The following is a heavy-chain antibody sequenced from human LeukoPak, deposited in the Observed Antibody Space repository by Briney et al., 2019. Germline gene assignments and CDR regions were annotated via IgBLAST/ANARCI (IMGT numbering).Heavy chain of an antibody. V-gene: IGHV7-4-1*02. D-gene: IGHD2-8*01. CDR2: INTNTGNR. CDR1: GYTFTSYA. CDR3: ARGVVYCTNGVCYVYYYFYMDV. J-gene: IGHJ6*03. Sequence: VASVKVSCKASGYTFTSYAMNWVRQAPGQGLEWMGWINTNTGNRTYAQGFTGRFVFSLDTSVSTAYLQISSLKAEDTAVYYCARGVVYCTNGVCYVYYYFYMDVWGKGTSVTVSS.